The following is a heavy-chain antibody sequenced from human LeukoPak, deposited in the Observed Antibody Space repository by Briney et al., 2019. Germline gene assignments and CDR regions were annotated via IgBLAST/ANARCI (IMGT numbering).Heavy chain of an antibody. CDR3: ARSYGYGVDAFDI. J-gene: IGHJ3*02. V-gene: IGHV3-74*01. D-gene: IGHD5-18*01. CDR1: GFTFSSYW. Sequence: PGGSLRLSCAASGFTFSSYWMHWVRQAPGKGLVWVSRINSDGSSTSYADSVKGRFTISRDNAKNTLYLQMNSLRAEDTAVYYCARSYGYGVDAFDIWGQGTMVTVSS. CDR2: INSDGSST.